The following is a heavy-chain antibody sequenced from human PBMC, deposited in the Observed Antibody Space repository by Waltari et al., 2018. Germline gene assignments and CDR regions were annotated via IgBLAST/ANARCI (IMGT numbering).Heavy chain of an antibody. CDR1: GYTFTGYY. CDR3: APIVATHPGDAFDI. D-gene: IGHD5-12*01. Sequence: QVQLVQSGAEVKKPGASVKVSCKASGYTFTGYYMHWVRQAPGQGLEWMGRINPNRGGTNYAQKFQGRVTMTRDTSISTAYMELSRLRSDDTAVYYCAPIVATHPGDAFDIWGQGTMVTVSS. CDR2: INPNRGGT. V-gene: IGHV1-2*06. J-gene: IGHJ3*02.